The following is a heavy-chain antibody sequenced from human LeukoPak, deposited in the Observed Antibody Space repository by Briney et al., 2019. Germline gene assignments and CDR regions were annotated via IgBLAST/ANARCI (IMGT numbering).Heavy chain of an antibody. CDR3: AREGDGSTLDY. J-gene: IGHJ4*02. V-gene: IGHV4-34*01. Sequence: PSETLSLTCAVFGGSFTGYYWSWIRQSPGRGLDWIGEVNPTGSTNYNPSFKSRVTISVDTSKNQFSLKLSSVTAADTAVYYCAREGDGSTLDYWGQGTLVTVSS. CDR2: VNPTGST. CDR1: GGSFTGYY. D-gene: IGHD3-10*01.